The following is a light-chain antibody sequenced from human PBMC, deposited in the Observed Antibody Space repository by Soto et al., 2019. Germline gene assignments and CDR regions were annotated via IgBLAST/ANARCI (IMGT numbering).Light chain of an antibody. CDR1: QSVSSSY. Sequence: EIVMTQSPATLSVSPWARATFSCRASQSVSSSYLAWYQQKPGQAPRLLIYGASSRATGIPDRFSGSGSGTDFTLTISRLEPEDFAVYYCQQYGSSPFTFGPGTKVDIK. CDR3: QQYGSSPFT. CDR2: GAS. J-gene: IGKJ3*01. V-gene: IGKV3-20*01.